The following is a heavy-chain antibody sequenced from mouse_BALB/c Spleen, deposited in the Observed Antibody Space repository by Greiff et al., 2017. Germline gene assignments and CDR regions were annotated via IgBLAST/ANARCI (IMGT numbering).Heavy chain of an antibody. D-gene: IGHD2-2*01. CDR3: AIIYYGYSYAMDY. CDR2: ISSGGGST. CDR1: GFAFSSYD. Sequence: EVQLVESGGGLVKPGGSLKLSCAASGFAFSSYDMSWVRQTPEKRLEWVAYISSGGGSTYYPDTVKGRFTISRDNAKNTLYLQMSSLKSEDTAMYYCAIIYYGYSYAMDYWGQGTSVTVSS. J-gene: IGHJ4*01. V-gene: IGHV5-12-1*01.